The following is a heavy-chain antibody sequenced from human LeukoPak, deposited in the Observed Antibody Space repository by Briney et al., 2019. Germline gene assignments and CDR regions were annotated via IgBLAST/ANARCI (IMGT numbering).Heavy chain of an antibody. V-gene: IGHV3-21*01. CDR1: GFTFSSYS. J-gene: IGHJ4*02. CDR3: ARSWAAAGKPSLDY. CDR2: ISSSSSYI. Sequence: GGSLRLSCAASGFTFSSYSMNWVRQAPGKGLEWVSSISSSSSYIYYADSVKGRFTISRDNAKNSLYLQMNSLRAEDTAVYYCARSWAAAGKPSLDYWGQGTLVTVSS. D-gene: IGHD6-13*01.